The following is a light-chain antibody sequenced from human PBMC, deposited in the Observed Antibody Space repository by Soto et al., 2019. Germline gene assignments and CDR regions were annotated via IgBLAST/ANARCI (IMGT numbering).Light chain of an antibody. CDR1: SSNIGGYNY. Sequence: QSVLTQPASVSGSPGQSITISCTGTSSNIGGYNYVSWYQQHPGKAPKLMIYDVGSRPSGVSNRFSGSKSANTASLTISGLQAEDEADYYCCSYTTSNTRQIVFGTGTKVTVL. CDR2: DVG. CDR3: CSYTTSNTRQIV. J-gene: IGLJ1*01. V-gene: IGLV2-14*03.